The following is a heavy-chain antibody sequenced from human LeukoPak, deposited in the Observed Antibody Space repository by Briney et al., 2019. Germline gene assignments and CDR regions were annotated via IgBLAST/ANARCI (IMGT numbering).Heavy chain of an antibody. J-gene: IGHJ4*02. CDR2: IYTGGNT. CDR3: ARGDDSGYYDYFDY. Sequence: GGSLRLSCAASGFTVDSNYLSWVRQAPGKGLEWVSTIYTGGNTYYAASVKGRFTISRDFSKDTVFLHMNSLRAEDTAMYYCARGDDSGYYDYFDYWGQGALVTVSS. CDR1: GFTVDSNY. V-gene: IGHV3-53*01. D-gene: IGHD3-22*01.